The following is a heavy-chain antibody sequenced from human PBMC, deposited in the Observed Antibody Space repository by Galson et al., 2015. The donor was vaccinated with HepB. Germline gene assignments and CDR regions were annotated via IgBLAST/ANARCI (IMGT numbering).Heavy chain of an antibody. V-gene: IGHV1-2*06. D-gene: IGHD1-14*01. Sequence: SVKVSCKASGYTFTGYYMHWVRQAPGQGLEWMGRIHLNSGGTHYAQKFQGRVTMTRDTSIITAYMELSRLGSDDTAVYYCAREVRRRTGAIAGELDYWGQGTLLTVSS. J-gene: IGHJ4*02. CDR2: IHLNSGGT. CDR1: GYTFTGYY. CDR3: AREVRRRTGAIAGELDY.